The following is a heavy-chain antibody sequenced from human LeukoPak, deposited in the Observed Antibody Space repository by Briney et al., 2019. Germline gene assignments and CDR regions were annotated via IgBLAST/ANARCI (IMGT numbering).Heavy chain of an antibody. CDR1: GFTFSRFS. Sequence: GGSLRLSCAGSGFTFSRFSMYWVRQTPGKGLGCVSSIYDADSVTGRVTTSRDNARNSLSLQMNSLRVEDTGVYYCARGAGVGSYVPFDLWGQGTRVTVSS. D-gene: IGHD3-16*01. CDR3: ARGAGVGSYVPFDL. CDR2: I. V-gene: IGHV3-21*01. J-gene: IGHJ4*02.